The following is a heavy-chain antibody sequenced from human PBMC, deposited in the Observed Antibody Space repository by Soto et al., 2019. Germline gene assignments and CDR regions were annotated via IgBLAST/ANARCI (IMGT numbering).Heavy chain of an antibody. CDR2: FDPEDGET. Sequence: GASVKVSCKVSGYTLTELSMHWVRQAPGKGLEWMGGFDPEDGETIYAQKFQGRVTMTEDTSTDTAYMELSSLRSEDTAVYYCATSEATVTFFDYWGQGTLVTVSS. CDR3: ATSEATVTFFDY. J-gene: IGHJ4*02. V-gene: IGHV1-24*01. CDR1: GYTLTELS. D-gene: IGHD4-17*01.